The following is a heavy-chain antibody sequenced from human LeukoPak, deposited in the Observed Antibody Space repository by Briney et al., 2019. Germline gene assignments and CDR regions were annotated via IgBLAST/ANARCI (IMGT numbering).Heavy chain of an antibody. J-gene: IGHJ4*02. D-gene: IGHD2-2*03. Sequence: ASVKVSCKTSGYIFTNYYMTWVRQAPGQGLEWMGWISTFNGDTNYAQHLQGRVTMTTGTSTSTAYMELRSLRSDDTALYFCTRWISPYYFDFWGQGTLITVSS. V-gene: IGHV1-18*01. CDR1: GYIFTNYY. CDR2: ISTFNGDT. CDR3: TRWISPYYFDF.